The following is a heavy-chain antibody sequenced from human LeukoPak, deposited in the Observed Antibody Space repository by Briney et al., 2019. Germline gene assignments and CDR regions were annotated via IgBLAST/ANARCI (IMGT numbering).Heavy chain of an antibody. J-gene: IGHJ3*02. Sequence: SETLSLTCTVSGGSISGYFWSWIRQPPGKGLELIGYLYYSGSTNYNPSLKSRVTVSVDTSKNQFSLKLSSVTAADTAVYYCARVEWFGELSPFDIWGQGTMVTVSS. CDR3: ARVEWFGELSPFDI. V-gene: IGHV4-59*01. CDR2: LYYSGST. CDR1: GGSISGYF. D-gene: IGHD3-10*01.